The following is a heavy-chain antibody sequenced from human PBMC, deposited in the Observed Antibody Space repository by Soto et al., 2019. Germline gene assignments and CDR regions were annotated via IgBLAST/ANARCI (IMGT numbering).Heavy chain of an antibody. J-gene: IGHJ4*02. D-gene: IGHD3-22*01. CDR3: ARAGIYDSSGYYSYYFDY. CDR2: INPNSGGT. Sequence: ASVKVSCKASGYTFTSYGISWVRQAPGQGLEWMGWINPNSGGTNYAQKFQGRVTMTRDTSISTAYMELSRLRSDDTAVYYCARAGIYDSSGYYSYYFDYWGQGTLVTVSS. CDR1: GYTFTSYG. V-gene: IGHV1-2*02.